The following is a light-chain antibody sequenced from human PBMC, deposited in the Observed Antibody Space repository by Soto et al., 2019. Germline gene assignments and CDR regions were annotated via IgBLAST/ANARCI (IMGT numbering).Light chain of an antibody. Sequence: QAVVTQEPSLTVSPGGTVTLTCASSTGAVTSDYYPTWFQQKPGLAPRALIYRTTNKHSGTPARFSASLLGGKAPLTLSGVQPEDEAEYYCLVDYGGTWVFGGGTPLTVL. J-gene: IGLJ3*02. CDR2: RTT. V-gene: IGLV7-43*01. CDR3: LVDYGGTWV. CDR1: TGAVTSDYY.